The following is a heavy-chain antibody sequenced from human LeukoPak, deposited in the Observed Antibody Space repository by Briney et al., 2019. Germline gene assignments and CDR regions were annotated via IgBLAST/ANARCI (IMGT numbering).Heavy chain of an antibody. D-gene: IGHD5-18*01. CDR1: GFTSSSYA. CDR2: ISGSGGST. J-gene: IGHJ4*02. V-gene: IGHV3-23*01. CDR3: AKTPGYSYGTRQNYFDY. Sequence: GGSLRLSCAASGFTSSSYAMSWVRQAPGKGLEWVSAISGSGGSTYYADSVKGRFTISRDNSKDTLYLQMNSLRAEDTAVYYCAKTPGYSYGTRQNYFDYWGQGTLVTVSS.